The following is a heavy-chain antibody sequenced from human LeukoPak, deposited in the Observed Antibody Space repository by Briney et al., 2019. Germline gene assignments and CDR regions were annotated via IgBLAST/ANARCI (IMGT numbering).Heavy chain of an antibody. J-gene: IGHJ4*02. CDR2: IRYDGNNK. CDR3: ARDKGATHSFDY. Sequence: GGSLRLSCAASGFPFSDYVMHWVRQAPGKGLEWVSVIRYDGNNKYYADSVKGRFTISRDNSKNTLYLQMNGLRAEDTAVYYCARDKGATHSFDYWGQGTLVTVSS. D-gene: IGHD1-26*01. V-gene: IGHV3-33*01. CDR1: GFPFSDYV.